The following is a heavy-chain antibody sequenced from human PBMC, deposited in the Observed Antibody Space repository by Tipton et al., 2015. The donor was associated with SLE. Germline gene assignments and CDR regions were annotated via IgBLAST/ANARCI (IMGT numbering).Heavy chain of an antibody. J-gene: IGHJ3*01. Sequence: SLRLSCAASGFTLSSYWMTWVRQAPGKGLEWVANIKKDGSQKFYVDSVKGRFTISRDNAKKSLSLQMTSLRAEDTAVYYCVGGNFNYEDAVDVWGRGTMVTVSS. CDR1: GFTLSSYW. D-gene: IGHD1-7*01. V-gene: IGHV3-7*04. CDR2: IKKDGSQK. CDR3: VGGNFNYEDAVDV.